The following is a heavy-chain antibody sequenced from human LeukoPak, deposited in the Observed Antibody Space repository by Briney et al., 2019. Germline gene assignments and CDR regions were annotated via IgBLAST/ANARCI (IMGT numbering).Heavy chain of an antibody. CDR3: ARDRCTNGVCYLDY. J-gene: IGHJ4*02. V-gene: IGHV3-33*01. Sequence: GGSLRLSCAASGFTFSNYGIHWVRHAPGKGLEWVAVIWYDGSNKYCADSVKGRFTISRDNSRNTLSLQMNNLRAEDTAVYYCARDRCTNGVCYLDYWGQGTLVTVSS. CDR1: GFTFSNYG. CDR2: IWYDGSNK. D-gene: IGHD2-8*01.